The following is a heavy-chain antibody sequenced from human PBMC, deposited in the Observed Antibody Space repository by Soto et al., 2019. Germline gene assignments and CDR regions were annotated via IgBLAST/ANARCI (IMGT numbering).Heavy chain of an antibody. CDR1: GGSISSGVYY. V-gene: IGHV4-31*03. CDR3: ARGAVTNLYYYYYGMDV. J-gene: IGHJ6*02. D-gene: IGHD4-4*01. CDR2: FYNSGIV. Sequence: SETLSLTCTVSGGSISSGVYYWSWIRHHPGKGLEWVGYFYNSGIVFYNPSLKSRVTISVDTSKNQFSLKLISVTAADTAVYYCARGAVTNLYYYYYGMDVWGQGTTVTVSS.